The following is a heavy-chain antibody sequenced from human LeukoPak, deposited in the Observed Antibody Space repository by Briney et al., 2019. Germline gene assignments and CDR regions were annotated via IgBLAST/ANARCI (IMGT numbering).Heavy chain of an antibody. V-gene: IGHV4-4*07. CDR3: AREPSITIFGVVIHKYFDY. D-gene: IGHD3-3*01. Sequence: SETLSLTCTVSGGPISSYYWSWIRQPAGKGLEWIGRIYTSGGTNYNPSLKSRVTTSVDTSKNQFSLKLSSVTAAETAVYYCAREPSITIFGVVIHKYFDYWGQGTLVTVSS. CDR1: GGPISSYY. J-gene: IGHJ4*02. CDR2: IYTSGGT.